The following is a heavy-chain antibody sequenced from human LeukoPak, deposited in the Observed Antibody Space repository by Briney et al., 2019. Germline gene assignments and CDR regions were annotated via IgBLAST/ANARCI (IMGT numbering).Heavy chain of an antibody. CDR1: GFTFDDYA. CDR2: ISWNSGSI. V-gene: IGHV3-9*01. J-gene: IGHJ4*02. Sequence: GRSLRLSCAASGFTFDDYAMHWVRQAPGKGLEWVSGISWNSGSIGYADSVKGRFTISRDNAKNSLYLQMNSLRAEDTALYYCAKGSLEGETMIVTSHFDYWGQGTLVTVSS. D-gene: IGHD3-22*01. CDR3: AKGSLEGETMIVTSHFDY.